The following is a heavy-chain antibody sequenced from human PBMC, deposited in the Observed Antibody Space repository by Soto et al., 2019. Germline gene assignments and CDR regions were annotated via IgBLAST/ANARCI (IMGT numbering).Heavy chain of an antibody. V-gene: IGHV3-23*01. D-gene: IGHD3-9*01. J-gene: IGHJ4*02. Sequence: RSLSCAASGFTFSSYAMSWVRQAPGKGLEWVSAISGSGGSTYYADSVKGRFTISRDNSKNTLYLQMNSLRAEDTAVYYCAKDLSKSEILTGQDDYWGQGSLVIVPS. CDR2: ISGSGGST. CDR1: GFTFSSYA. CDR3: AKDLSKSEILTGQDDY.